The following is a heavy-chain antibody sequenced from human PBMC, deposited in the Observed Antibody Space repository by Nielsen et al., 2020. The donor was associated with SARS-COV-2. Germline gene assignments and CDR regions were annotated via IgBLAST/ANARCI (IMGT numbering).Heavy chain of an antibody. J-gene: IGHJ6*02. V-gene: IGHV1-3*01. D-gene: IGHD3-10*01. Sequence: WVRQAPGQRLEWMGWINAGNGNTKYSQKFQGRVTITRDTSAGTAYVELSSLRSEDTAVYYCARGGSYGSGSPYYYYYGLDVWGQGTTVTVSS. CDR2: INAGNGNT. CDR3: ARGGSYGSGSPYYYYYGLDV.